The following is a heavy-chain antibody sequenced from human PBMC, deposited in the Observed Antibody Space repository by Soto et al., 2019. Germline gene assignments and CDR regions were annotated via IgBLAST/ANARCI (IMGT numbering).Heavy chain of an antibody. J-gene: IGHJ6*02. CDR3: AREVGQLAPRSYYYYGMDV. Sequence: GASVKVSCKASGGTFSSYDISWVRQAPGQGLEWMGGIIPIFGTANYAQKFQGRVTITADESTSTAYMELSSLRSEDTAVYYCAREVGQLAPRSYYYYGMDVWGQGTTVTVSS. CDR2: IIPIFGTA. V-gene: IGHV1-69*13. CDR1: GGTFSSYD. D-gene: IGHD6-6*01.